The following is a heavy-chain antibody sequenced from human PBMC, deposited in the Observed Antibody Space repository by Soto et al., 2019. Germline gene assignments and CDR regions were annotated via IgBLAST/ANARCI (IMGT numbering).Heavy chain of an antibody. J-gene: IGHJ5*02. Sequence: EVQLVESGGGLVQPGGSPRLSCAASGFTFSSYSMNWVRQAPGKGLEWVSYISSSSSTIYYADSVKGRFTISRDNAKNSLYLQMNSLRAEDTAVYYCAREGSSGWNGLNWFDPWGQGTLVTVSS. CDR2: ISSSSSTI. CDR1: GFTFSSYS. CDR3: AREGSSGWNGLNWFDP. D-gene: IGHD6-19*01. V-gene: IGHV3-48*01.